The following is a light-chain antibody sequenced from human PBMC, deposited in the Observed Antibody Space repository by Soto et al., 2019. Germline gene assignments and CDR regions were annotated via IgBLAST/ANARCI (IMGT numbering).Light chain of an antibody. V-gene: IGKV4-1*01. Sequence: DIVMTQSPESMSVSLCERAAINCKSIQSVLYSSNNKNYLAWYQQKPGQPPKLLIYWASTRESGVPDRFSGSGSGTDFTLTISSLQAEDVAVYYCQQSSCPPLTFAGVTKVDI. CDR3: QQSSCPPLT. CDR2: WAS. CDR1: QSVLYSSNNKNY. J-gene: IGKJ4*01.